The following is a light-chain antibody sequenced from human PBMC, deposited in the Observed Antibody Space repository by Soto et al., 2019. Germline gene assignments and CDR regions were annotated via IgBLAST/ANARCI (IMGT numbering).Light chain of an antibody. Sequence: DIPMTQSPSTLSASVGDRVTITCRASQSISSWLAWYQQQPGKAPKLLIYDASSLESGVPSRFSGSGSGTEFTLTISSLQPDDFATYYCQQYNSYSHTFGQGTKVEIK. V-gene: IGKV1-5*01. CDR1: QSISSW. J-gene: IGKJ1*01. CDR2: DAS. CDR3: QQYNSYSHT.